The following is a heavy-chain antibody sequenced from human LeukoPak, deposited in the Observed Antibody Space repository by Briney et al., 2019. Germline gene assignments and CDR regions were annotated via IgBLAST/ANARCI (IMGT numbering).Heavy chain of an antibody. D-gene: IGHD3-22*01. CDR1: GYTFTSYD. J-gene: IGHJ4*02. CDR3: ARGSRVGYYYDSSGYYPLYFDY. V-gene: IGHV1-8*01. Sequence: GASVKVSCKASGYTFTSYDINWVRQATGQGLEWMGWMNPNSGNTGYALKFQGRVTMTRNTSISTAYMELSSLRSEDTAVYYCARGSRVGYYYDSSGYYPLYFDYWGQGTLVTVSS. CDR2: MNPNSGNT.